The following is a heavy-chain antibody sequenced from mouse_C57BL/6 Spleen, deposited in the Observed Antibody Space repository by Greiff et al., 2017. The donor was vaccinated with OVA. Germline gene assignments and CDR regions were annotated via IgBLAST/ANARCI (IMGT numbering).Heavy chain of an antibody. J-gene: IGHJ4*01. CDR1: GFTFSSYA. CDR2: ISDDGSYT. CDR3: ARASSYYGPMDY. Sequence: EVKLVESGGGLVKPGGSLKLSCAASGFTFSSYAMSWVRQTPEKRLEWVATISDDGSYTCYPDNLKGRFTISRDNAKNNLYLQMSHLKSEDTAMYDCARASSYYGPMDYWGQGTSVTVSS. D-gene: IGHD1-1*01. V-gene: IGHV5-4*03.